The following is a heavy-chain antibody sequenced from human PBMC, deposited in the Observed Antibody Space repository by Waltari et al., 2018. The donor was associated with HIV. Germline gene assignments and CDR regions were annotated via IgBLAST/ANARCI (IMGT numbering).Heavy chain of an antibody. V-gene: IGHV3-23*01. CDR2: IGGSDGGT. CDR3: AKRHYGGNSAHELSAFDI. CDR1: GFTFNRYA. J-gene: IGHJ3*02. D-gene: IGHD4-17*01. Sequence: EVQLLGSGGGLGQPGGSLRVSCAASGFTFNRYAMHWVRQAPGKGLEWVSGIGGSDGGTYYADSVKGRFTISRDNVKNTLYLQINSLRADDTAIYYCAKRHYGGNSAHELSAFDIWGQGTMVIVSS.